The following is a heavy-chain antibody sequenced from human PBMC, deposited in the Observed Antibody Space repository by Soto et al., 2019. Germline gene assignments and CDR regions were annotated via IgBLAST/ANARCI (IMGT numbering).Heavy chain of an antibody. Sequence: EVQLVESGGGLVQPGGSLRLSCAASGFTSSSYWIHWVRQAPGKGLVWVSRISNDGSSTNYADSVKGRFTISRDNAKNTFYLQMNSLRAEDTAVYYCARDTYYYNSSDHFSADAFDIWGQGTMVTFSS. J-gene: IGHJ3*02. CDR3: ARDTYYYNSSDHFSADAFDI. CDR1: GFTSSSYW. D-gene: IGHD3-22*01. CDR2: ISNDGSST. V-gene: IGHV3-74*01.